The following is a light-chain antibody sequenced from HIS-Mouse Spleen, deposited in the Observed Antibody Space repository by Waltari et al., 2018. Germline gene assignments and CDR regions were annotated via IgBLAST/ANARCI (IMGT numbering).Light chain of an antibody. CDR1: SGSVSTSYY. J-gene: IGLJ3*02. CDR2: STN. V-gene: IGLV8-61*01. CDR3: VLYMGSGIWV. Sequence: QTVVTQEPSFSVSPGGTVTLTCGLSSGSVSTSYYPSWYQQTPGQAPRTLIYSTNTRSSGVPDSFYGSILGNKAALTITGAQADDESDYYCVLYMGSGIWVFGGGTKLTVL.